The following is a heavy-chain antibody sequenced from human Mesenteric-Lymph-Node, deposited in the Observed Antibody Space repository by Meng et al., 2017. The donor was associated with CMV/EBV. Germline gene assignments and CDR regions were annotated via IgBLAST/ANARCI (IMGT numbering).Heavy chain of an antibody. CDR3: AAVSQDYAFDL. CDR1: GGGFPGYA. Sequence: CCKATGGGFPGYAVRWERQGPGQGLDWMGRIIHNLHVTHNTQEFQGRVTITADRSTGTAYMKVNSLRSKDTAVYYCAAVSQDYAFDLWGQGTLVTVSS. CDR2: IIHNLHVT. V-gene: IGHV1-69*04. D-gene: IGHD4-17*01. J-gene: IGHJ4*02.